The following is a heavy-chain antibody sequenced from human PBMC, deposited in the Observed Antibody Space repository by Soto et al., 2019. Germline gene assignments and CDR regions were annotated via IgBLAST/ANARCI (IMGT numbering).Heavy chain of an antibody. J-gene: IGHJ4*02. CDR3: AKGPHTNVGWPYYFAS. CDR2: TSPRGETL. V-gene: IGHV3-48*02. CDR1: GFSLANYP. Sequence: GGSLRLSCVASGFSLANYPMNWVRQTPGKGLEWISYTSPRGETLYYAEPVEGRFTISRDNGRNPLFLQMNRLRDEDTALYFCAKGPHTNVGWPYYFASAAQGSRVPVSS. D-gene: IGHD6-19*01.